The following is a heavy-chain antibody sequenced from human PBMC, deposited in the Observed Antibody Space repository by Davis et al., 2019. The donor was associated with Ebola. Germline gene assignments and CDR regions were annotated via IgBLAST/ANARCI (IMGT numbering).Heavy chain of an antibody. J-gene: IGHJ6*02. CDR3: ARNRIVPNYYYYGMDV. CDR2: IYYSGST. CDR1: GGSISSYY. Sequence: MPSETLSLTCTVSGGSISSYYWSWIRQPPGKGLEWSGYIYYSGSTNYNPSLKSRVTISVDTSKNQFSLKLSSVTAADTAVYYCARNRIVPNYYYYGMDVWGQGTTVTVSS. V-gene: IGHV4-59*12. D-gene: IGHD2-2*01.